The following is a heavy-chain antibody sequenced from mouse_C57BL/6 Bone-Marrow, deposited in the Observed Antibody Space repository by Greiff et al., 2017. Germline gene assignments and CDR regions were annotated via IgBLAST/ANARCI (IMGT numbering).Heavy chain of an antibody. CDR3: ARRGYYYAMDY. CDR1: GFTFSSYG. J-gene: IGHJ4*01. Sequence: VQLKESGGDLVKPGGSLKLSCAASGFTFSSYGMSWVRQTPDKRLEWVATISSGGSYTYYPDSVKGRFTISRDNAKNTLDLQMSILKSEDTAMYYCARRGYYYAMDYWGQGTSVTVSS. CDR2: ISSGGSYT. V-gene: IGHV5-6*01.